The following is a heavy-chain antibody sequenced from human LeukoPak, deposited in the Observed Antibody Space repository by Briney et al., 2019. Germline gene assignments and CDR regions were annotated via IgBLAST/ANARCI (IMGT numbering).Heavy chain of an antibody. J-gene: IGHJ4*02. CDR2: ISGSSSTI. Sequence: GGSLRLSCAASGFTFSSHTMNWVRQAPGKGLEWVSYISGSSSTIYYADSVKGRFTISRDNAEDSLYLQMTSLRAEDTAVYYCARGIVVVPAARVYDYWGQGTLITVSS. V-gene: IGHV3-48*01. CDR1: GFTFSSHT. D-gene: IGHD2-2*01. CDR3: ARGIVVVPAARVYDY.